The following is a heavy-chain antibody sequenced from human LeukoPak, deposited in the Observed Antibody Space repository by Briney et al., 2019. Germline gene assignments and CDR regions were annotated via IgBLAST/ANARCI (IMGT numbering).Heavy chain of an antibody. V-gene: IGHV3-7*01. CDR1: GFTLSSYW. CDR2: IKQDGSEK. CDR3: ARATNIAVAGQGVGY. J-gene: IGHJ4*02. D-gene: IGHD6-19*01. Sequence: GGSLRLSRAASGFTLSSYWMSWVRQAPGKGLEWVANIKQDGSEKYYVDSVKGRFTISRDNAKNSLYLQMNSLRAEDTAVYYCARATNIAVAGQGVGYWGQGTLVTVSS.